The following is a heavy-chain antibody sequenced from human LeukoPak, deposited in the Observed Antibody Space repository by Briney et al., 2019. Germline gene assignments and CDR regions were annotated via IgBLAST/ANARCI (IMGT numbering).Heavy chain of an antibody. D-gene: IGHD5-12*01. J-gene: IGHJ3*02. CDR2: INSDGNIT. CDR3: ARGSGYAVFDI. CDR1: GFTFSSYW. V-gene: IGHV3-74*01. Sequence: GGSLRLSCAASGFTFSSYWMHWVRQAPGKGLVWVSRINSDGNITSYADSVKVRFTISRDNAKNTLYLLMNSLRAEDTAVYYCARGSGYAVFDIWGQGTMVTVSS.